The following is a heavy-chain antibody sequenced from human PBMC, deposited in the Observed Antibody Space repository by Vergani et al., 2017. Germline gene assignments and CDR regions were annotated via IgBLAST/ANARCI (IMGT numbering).Heavy chain of an antibody. CDR3: AKELTGAFDY. CDR2: ISYDGTQK. CDR1: GFTSSYYG. Sequence: QVHLVESGGGVVQPGRSLRLSCVVSGFTSSYYGMHWVRQAPGKGLEWVAVISYDGTQKYYADSVKGRFTISRDNSKSTLYLQMNSLRAEDTALYYCAKELTGAFDYWGQGTLVTVSS. V-gene: IGHV3-30*18. D-gene: IGHD7-27*01. J-gene: IGHJ4*02.